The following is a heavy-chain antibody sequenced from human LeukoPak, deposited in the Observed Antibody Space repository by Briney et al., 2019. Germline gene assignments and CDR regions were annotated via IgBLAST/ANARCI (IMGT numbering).Heavy chain of an antibody. V-gene: IGHV4-38-2*02. CDR3: ARSQADYYMDV. CDR2: IYYVGTT. J-gene: IGHJ6*03. Sequence: SSETLSLTCTVSGYSISSGYYWGWIRQPPGKGLEWIGSIYYVGTTYYNPSLKSRVTISVDTSKNQFSLKLSSVTAADTAVYYCARSQADYYMDVWGKGTTVTVSS. CDR1: GYSISSGYY.